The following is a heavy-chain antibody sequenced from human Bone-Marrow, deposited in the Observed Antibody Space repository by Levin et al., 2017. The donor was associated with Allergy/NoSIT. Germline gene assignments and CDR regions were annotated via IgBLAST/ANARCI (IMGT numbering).Heavy chain of an antibody. CDR3: AREREVYYYGSGSYSV. CDR1: DDSISSGTHY. Sequence: RSQTLSLTCTVSDDSISSGTHYWGWIRQPPGKGLEWIGYIYYSGSTYYNPSLQSRVTISVDTSKNQFSLELRSVTAADTAVYYCAREREVYYYGSGSYSVWGQGTTVIVSS. J-gene: IGHJ6*02. D-gene: IGHD3-10*01. V-gene: IGHV4-39*07. CDR2: IYYSGST.